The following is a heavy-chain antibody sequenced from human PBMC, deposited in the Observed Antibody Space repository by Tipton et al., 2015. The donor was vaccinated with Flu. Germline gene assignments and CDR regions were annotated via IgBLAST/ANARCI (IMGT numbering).Heavy chain of an antibody. Sequence: TLSLTCSVSGYSIRSAYYWGWVRRPPGKGLEWIGTIFHSGTTYYNPSPKTRLTISVDTSKNQFSLRLSSVTAADTAVYYCARHTGDSVRGLIDYWGQGTLVTVSS. CDR1: GYSIRSAYY. D-gene: IGHD3-10*02. CDR3: ARHTGDSVRGLIDY. V-gene: IGHV4-38-2*01. J-gene: IGHJ4*02. CDR2: IFHSGTT.